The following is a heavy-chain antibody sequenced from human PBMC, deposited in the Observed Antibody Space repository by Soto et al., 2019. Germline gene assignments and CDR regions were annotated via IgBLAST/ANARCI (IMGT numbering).Heavy chain of an antibody. J-gene: IGHJ6*03. CDR3: ARVYYYGSGSYFSRGYYYYYMDV. CDR2: IYYSGST. V-gene: IGHV4-39*01. Sequence: SETLSLTCTVSGGSISSSSYYWGWIRQPPGKGLEWIGSIYYSGSTYYNPSLKSRVTISVDTSKNQFSLKLISVTAADTAVYYCARVYYYGSGSYFSRGYYYYYMDVWGKGTTVTVSS. D-gene: IGHD3-10*01. CDR1: GGSISSSSYY.